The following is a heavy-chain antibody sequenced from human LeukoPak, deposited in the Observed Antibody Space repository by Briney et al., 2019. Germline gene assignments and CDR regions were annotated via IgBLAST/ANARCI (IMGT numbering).Heavy chain of an antibody. D-gene: IGHD2-15*01. V-gene: IGHV1-8*01. Sequence: VASVKVSCKASGYTSTSYDISWVRQATGQGLEWMGWMNPISGNTGYAQKFQGRVTMTRSTSISTAYMELSSLRSEDTAVYYCARPYCSGGDCLRYFDLWGRGTLITVSS. CDR3: ARPYCSGGDCLRYFDL. CDR2: MNPISGNT. CDR1: GYTSTSYD. J-gene: IGHJ2*01.